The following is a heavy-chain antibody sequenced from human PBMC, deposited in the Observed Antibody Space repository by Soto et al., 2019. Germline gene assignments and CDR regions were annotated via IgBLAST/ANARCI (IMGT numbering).Heavy chain of an antibody. CDR3: AREYANSPEAFDF. CDR1: GGSVNSDSHN. Sequence: SETLSLTCTVSGGSVNSDSHNWSWIRQPPGKGLEWIGYIYYTGSTNYNPSLKSPVTISLDTSRNQFSLKLSSVTAADTAVFYCAREYANSPEAFDFWGQGALVTVSS. J-gene: IGHJ4*02. CDR2: IYYTGST. D-gene: IGHD2-2*01. V-gene: IGHV4-61*01.